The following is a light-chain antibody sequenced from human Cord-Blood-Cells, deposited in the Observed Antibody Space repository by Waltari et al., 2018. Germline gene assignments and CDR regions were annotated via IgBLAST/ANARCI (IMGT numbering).Light chain of an antibody. CDR2: EVS. CDR3: SSYAGSNNFV. Sequence: QSALTQPPSASGSPGQSVTISCTGTSSDVGGYNYVSWYQQHPGKAPKLMIYEVSKRPAGVPERFSGSKSGNTASLTVSGLQAEDEADYYCSSYAGSNNFVVGTGTKVTVL. V-gene: IGLV2-8*01. CDR1: SSDVGGYNY. J-gene: IGLJ1*01.